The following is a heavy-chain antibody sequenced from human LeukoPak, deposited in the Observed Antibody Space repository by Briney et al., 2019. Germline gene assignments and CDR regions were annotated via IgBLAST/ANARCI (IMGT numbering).Heavy chain of an antibody. CDR3: ARDILIVATEEEIDY. CDR1: GFTFSSYG. D-gene: IGHD5-12*01. J-gene: IGHJ4*02. CDR2: ISYDGSNK. Sequence: GGSLRLSCAASGFTFSSYGMHWVRQAPGKGLEWVAVISYDGSNKYYADSVKGRFTISRDNSKNTLYLQMNSLRAEDTAVYYCARDILIVATEEEIDYWGQGTLVTVSS. V-gene: IGHV3-30*03.